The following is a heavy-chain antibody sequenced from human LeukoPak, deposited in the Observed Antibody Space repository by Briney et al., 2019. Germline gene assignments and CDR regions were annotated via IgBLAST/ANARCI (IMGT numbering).Heavy chain of an antibody. V-gene: IGHV3-11*04. Sequence: NPGGSLRLSCAASGFTFSNYYMSWIRQAPGKGLEWVSYISSSSSTIYYADSVKGRFTISRDNAKNSLYLQMNSLRAEDTAVYYCARDRWEWELLYSPPKSSQDYWGQGTLVTVSS. CDR3: ARDRWEWELLYSPPKSSQDY. D-gene: IGHD1-26*01. CDR1: GFTFSNYY. J-gene: IGHJ4*02. CDR2: ISSSSSTI.